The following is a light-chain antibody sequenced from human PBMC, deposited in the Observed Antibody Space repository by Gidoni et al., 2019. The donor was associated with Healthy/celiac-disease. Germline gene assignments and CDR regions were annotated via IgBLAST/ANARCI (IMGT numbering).Light chain of an antibody. CDR1: PSVSSY. CDR2: DAS. CDR3: QQRSNWPLLT. V-gene: IGKV3-11*01. J-gene: IGKJ4*01. Sequence: EVMLPQSPSTLSLSPGETATLSCRASPSVSSYLSWYQSKPGQAPRLLIYDASNRASGIPARFSGSGSGTDFTPTISSLEPEDFAVDYCQQRSNWPLLTFGGGTKVEIK.